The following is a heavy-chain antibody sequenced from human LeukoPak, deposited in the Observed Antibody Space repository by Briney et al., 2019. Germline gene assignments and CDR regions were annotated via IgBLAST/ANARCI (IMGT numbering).Heavy chain of an antibody. J-gene: IGHJ4*02. CDR3: AKPSWVYYFDY. D-gene: IGHD6-13*01. Sequence: GGSLRLSCAASGFTFDDYAMHWVRQAPGKGLEWVSLISGDGGSTYYADSVKGRFTISRDNSKNSLYLQMNSLRTEDTALYYFAKPSWVYYFDYWGQGTLVTVSS. V-gene: IGHV3-43*02. CDR2: ISGDGGST. CDR1: GFTFDDYA.